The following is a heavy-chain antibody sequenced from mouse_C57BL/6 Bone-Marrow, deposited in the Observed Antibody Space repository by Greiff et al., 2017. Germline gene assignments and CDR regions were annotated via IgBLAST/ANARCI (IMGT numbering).Heavy chain of an antibody. Sequence: EVMLVESGGGLVQPGGSLKLSCAASGFTFSDYYMYWVRQTPEKRLEWVAYISNGGGSTYYPDTVKGRFTISRDNAKNTLYRQMSRLKSEDTAMYYCASGGFAYWGQGTLVTVSA. V-gene: IGHV5-12*01. J-gene: IGHJ3*01. CDR3: ASGGFAY. CDR2: ISNGGGST. CDR1: GFTFSDYY.